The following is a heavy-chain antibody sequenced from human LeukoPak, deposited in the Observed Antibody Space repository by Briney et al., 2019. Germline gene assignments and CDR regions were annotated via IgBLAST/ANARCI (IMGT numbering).Heavy chain of an antibody. D-gene: IGHD6-19*01. CDR2: IYPGDSDT. J-gene: IGHJ4*02. CDR3: ARRHSSFYYFDY. V-gene: IGHV5-51*01. CDR1: GYSFTNYW. Sequence: RGESLKISCKGSGYSFTNYWIAWVRQMPGKGLEWMGIIYPGDSDTRYSPSFQGQVTISADKSISTAYLQWSSLKASDTAMYYCARRHSSFYYFDYWGQGTLVTVSS.